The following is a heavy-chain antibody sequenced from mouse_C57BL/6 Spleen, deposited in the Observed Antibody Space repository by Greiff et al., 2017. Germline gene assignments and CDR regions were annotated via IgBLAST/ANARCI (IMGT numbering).Heavy chain of an antibody. Sequence: QVQLKQPGAELVKPGASVKLSCKASGYTFTSYWMHWVKQRPGQGLEWIGMIHPNSGSTNYNEKFKSKATLTVDKSSSTAYMQLSSLTSEDSAVYYCARRGYGSRFDYWGQGTTLTVSS. CDR2: IHPNSGST. D-gene: IGHD1-1*01. V-gene: IGHV1-64*01. CDR3: ARRGYGSRFDY. CDR1: GYTFTSYW. J-gene: IGHJ2*01.